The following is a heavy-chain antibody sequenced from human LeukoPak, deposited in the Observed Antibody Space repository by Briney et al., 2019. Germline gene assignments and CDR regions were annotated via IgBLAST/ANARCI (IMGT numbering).Heavy chain of an antibody. J-gene: IGHJ4*02. D-gene: IGHD3-10*01. V-gene: IGHV3-49*04. CDR2: IRSKAYGGTT. Sequence: GGSLRLSCTASGFTFGDYAMSWVRQAPGKGLEWVGFIRSKAYGGTTEYAASVKGRFTISRDDSKSIAYLQMNSLKTEDTAVYYCTRVEGLLWFGELLEPFDYWGQGTLVTVSS. CDR3: TRVEGLLWFGELLEPFDY. CDR1: GFTFGDYA.